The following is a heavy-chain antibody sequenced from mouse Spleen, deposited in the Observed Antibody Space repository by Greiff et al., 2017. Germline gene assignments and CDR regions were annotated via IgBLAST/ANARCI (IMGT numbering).Heavy chain of an antibody. D-gene: IGHD2-14*01. CDR3: ARGYRYDGDFDY. J-gene: IGHJ2*01. V-gene: IGHV5-6-5*01. Sequence: EVQLQESGGGLVKPGGSLKLSCAASGFTFSSYAMSWVRQTPEKRLEWVASISSGGNTYYPDSVKGRFTISRDNARNILYLQMSSLRSEDTAMYYCARGYRYDGDFDYWGQGTTLTVSS. CDR2: ISSGGNT. CDR1: GFTFSSYA.